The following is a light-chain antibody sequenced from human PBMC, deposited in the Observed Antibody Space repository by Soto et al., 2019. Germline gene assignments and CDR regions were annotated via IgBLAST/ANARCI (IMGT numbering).Light chain of an antibody. J-gene: IGKJ1*01. CDR2: AAS. CDR1: RSVRNN. V-gene: IGKV3-15*01. Sequence: ETVMTQSPATLSVSPGERATLSCRASRSVRNNLAWYQQKPGQAPRLLIYAASTRATGIPARFSGSGSGTEFTLTFTSMQSEDLAVYYCQHYNNWRPWTFAQVTKVEIK. CDR3: QHYNNWRPWT.